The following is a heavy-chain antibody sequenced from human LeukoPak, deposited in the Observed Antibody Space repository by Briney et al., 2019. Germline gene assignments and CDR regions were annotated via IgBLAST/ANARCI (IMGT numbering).Heavy chain of an antibody. D-gene: IGHD5-18*01. CDR3: ARSDTAMDDYYYYYMDV. CDR2: IYTSGST. Sequence: KPSETLSLTCTVSGGSISSYYWSWIRQPAGKGLEWIGRIYTSGSTNYNPSLKSRVTMSVDTSKNQFSLKLSSVTAADTAVYYCARSDTAMDDYYYYYMDVWGKGTTVTVSS. J-gene: IGHJ6*03. CDR1: GGSISSYY. V-gene: IGHV4-4*07.